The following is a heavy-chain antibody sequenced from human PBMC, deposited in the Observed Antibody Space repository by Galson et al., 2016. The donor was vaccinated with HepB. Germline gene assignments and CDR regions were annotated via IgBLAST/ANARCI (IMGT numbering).Heavy chain of an antibody. CDR2: ISGSGTTT. Sequence: SLRLSCAASGFPFTTSALSWVRQAPGKGLQWVSFISGSGTTTFYTDSVKGRFTISRDNSKNMLYLQMDSLRAEDTAVYSCAKPRRYNHDALHIWGQGTMVTVSS. D-gene: IGHD5-18*01. V-gene: IGHV3-23*01. J-gene: IGHJ3*02. CDR3: AKPRRYNHDALHI. CDR1: GFPFTTSA.